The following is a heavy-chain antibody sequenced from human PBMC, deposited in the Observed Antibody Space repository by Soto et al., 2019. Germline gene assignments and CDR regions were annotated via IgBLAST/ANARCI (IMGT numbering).Heavy chain of an antibody. Sequence: QAQLVESGGGVVQPGRSLRLSCAASGFAFSSYGMHWVRQAPGTGLEWVAVISYDGSLQHYADSVKGRFTISRDNSKNMVLLQMSILRAEATAVYYCVSDRGYGHASVPYSWGQGTLVSVSS. CDR1: GFAFSSYG. V-gene: IGHV3-30*03. J-gene: IGHJ4*02. CDR3: VSDRGYGHASVPYS. D-gene: IGHD5-18*01. CDR2: ISYDGSLQ.